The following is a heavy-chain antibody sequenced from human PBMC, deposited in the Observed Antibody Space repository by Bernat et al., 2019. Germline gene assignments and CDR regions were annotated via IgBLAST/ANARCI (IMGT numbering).Heavy chain of an antibody. V-gene: IGHV3-53*05. J-gene: IGHJ5*02. CDR1: GFTVSSNY. D-gene: IGHD6-19*01. CDR2: IYSSGST. Sequence: EVQLVETGGGLIQPGGSLRLSCAASGFTVSSNYMSWVRQAPGKGLEWVSFIYSSGSTYYADSVKGRFTISRDNSKNTLYLQMNSLRAEDTAVYYCARDAAGSGWYGGWFDPWGQGTLVTVSS. CDR3: ARDAAGSGWYGGWFDP.